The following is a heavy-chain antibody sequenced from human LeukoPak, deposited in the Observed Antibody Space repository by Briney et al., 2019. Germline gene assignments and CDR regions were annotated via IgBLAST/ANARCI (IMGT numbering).Heavy chain of an antibody. D-gene: IGHD4-17*01. CDR3: ARHGRDYGDSYFDY. CDR1: GGSLSGYY. CDR2: INHSGST. V-gene: IGHV4-34*01. J-gene: IGHJ4*02. Sequence: SETLSLTCAVYGGSLSGYYWSWIRQPPGKGLEWIGEINHSGSTNYNPSLKSRVTISLDTSKNQFSLKLSSVTAADTAVYYCARHGRDYGDSYFDYWGQGTLVTVSS.